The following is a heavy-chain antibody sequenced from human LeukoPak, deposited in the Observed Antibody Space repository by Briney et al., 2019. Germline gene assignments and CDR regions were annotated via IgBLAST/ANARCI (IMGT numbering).Heavy chain of an antibody. V-gene: IGHV4-59*01. CDR1: GGAISSYY. CDR3: ARQYSSSWAYWFDP. CDR2: IYNSETT. D-gene: IGHD6-13*01. J-gene: IGHJ5*02. Sequence: SETLSLTCTVSGGAISSYYWSWIRQPPGKGLEWIAYIYNSETTNYNPSLKSRVTISVDTSKNQFSLRLSSVTAADTAVYYCARQYSSSWAYWFDPWGQGTLVTVSS.